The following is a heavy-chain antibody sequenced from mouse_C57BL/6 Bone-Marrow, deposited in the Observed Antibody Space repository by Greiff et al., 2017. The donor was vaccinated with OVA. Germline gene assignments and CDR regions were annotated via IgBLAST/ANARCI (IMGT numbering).Heavy chain of an antibody. CDR3: ARLHSNGDY. CDR2: IYPSDSET. V-gene: IGHV1-61*01. J-gene: IGHJ2*01. D-gene: IGHD2-5*01. CDR1: GYTFTSYW. Sequence: QVQLQQPGAELVRPGSSVKLSCKASGYTFTSYWMDWVKQRPGQGLEWIGNIYPSDSETHYNQKFKDKATLTVDKSSSTAYMQLSSLTSEDSAVYYCARLHSNGDYWGQGTTLTVSS.